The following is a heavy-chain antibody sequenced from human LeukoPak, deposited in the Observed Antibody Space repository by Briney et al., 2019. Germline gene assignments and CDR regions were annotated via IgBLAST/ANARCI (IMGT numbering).Heavy chain of an antibody. CDR3: AKDPRGFVGYSYAHCGSSYFDY. J-gene: IGHJ4*02. D-gene: IGHD5-18*01. V-gene: IGHV3-30*02. CDR2: IWYDGSNK. Sequence: GGSLRLSCAASGFTFSRYSMNWVRQAPGKGLEWVALIWYDGSNKYYADSVKGRFTISRDNSKNTLFLLMNSLRAEDTAVYYCAKDPRGFVGYSYAHCGSSYFDYWGQGTLVTVSS. CDR1: GFTFSRYS.